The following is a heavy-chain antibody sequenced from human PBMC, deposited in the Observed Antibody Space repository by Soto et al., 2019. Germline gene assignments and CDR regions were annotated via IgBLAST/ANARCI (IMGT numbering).Heavy chain of an antibody. CDR3: ARHLLDFGSGRFYYFDY. V-gene: IGHV1-18*01. J-gene: IGHJ4*02. CDR1: GYTFTSYG. D-gene: IGHD3-10*01. Sequence: ASVKVSCKASGYTFTSYGISWVRQAPGQGLEWMGWISAYNGNTNYAQNFQGRVTMTTDTSTSTAYMELRSLRSDDTAVYYCARHLLDFGSGRFYYFDYWGQGTLVTVSS. CDR2: ISAYNGNT.